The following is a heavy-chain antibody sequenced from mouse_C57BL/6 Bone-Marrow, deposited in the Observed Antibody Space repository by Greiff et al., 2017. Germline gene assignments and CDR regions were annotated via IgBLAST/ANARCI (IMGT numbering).Heavy chain of an antibody. CDR3: ASPLYCGSSTWFAY. V-gene: IGHV5-12*01. J-gene: IGHJ3*01. Sequence: EVQLVESGGGLVQPGGSLKLSCAASGFTFSDYYMYWVRQTPGKGLEWVAYISNGGGSTYYPDTVKGRFTISRDNAKNTLYLQMRRLKDKATAMYYCASPLYCGSSTWFAYWGQGTLVTVSA. CDR2: ISNGGGST. D-gene: IGHD1-1*01. CDR1: GFTFSDYY.